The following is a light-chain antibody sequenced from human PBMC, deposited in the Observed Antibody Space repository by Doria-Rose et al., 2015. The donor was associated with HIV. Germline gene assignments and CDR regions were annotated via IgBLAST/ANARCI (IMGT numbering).Light chain of an antibody. CDR1: QSTGSL. Sequence: TQSPSSLSASVGDRVTITCRASQSTGSLLNWYQQEPGKAPKLLIYAASSLQNGLPSRFSGSGSGTDFTLTISSLQPEDFATYFCQQSYSTPLTFGGGTKVEIK. J-gene: IGKJ4*01. CDR2: AAS. CDR3: QQSYSTPLT. V-gene: IGKV1-39*01.